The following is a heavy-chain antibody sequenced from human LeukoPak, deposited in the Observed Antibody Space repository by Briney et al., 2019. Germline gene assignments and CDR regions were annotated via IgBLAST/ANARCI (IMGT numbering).Heavy chain of an antibody. CDR3: AKDPSYSASAPYYFDD. CDR1: GFTFSSYA. Sequence: GGSLRLSCAASGFTFSSYAMSWVRQAPGKGLEWVSAISGSGGSTYYADSVKGRFTISRDNSKNTLYLQMNSLRAEDTAVYYCAKDPSYSASAPYYFDDWGQGTLVTVSS. V-gene: IGHV3-23*01. J-gene: IGHJ4*02. D-gene: IGHD2-15*01. CDR2: ISGSGGST.